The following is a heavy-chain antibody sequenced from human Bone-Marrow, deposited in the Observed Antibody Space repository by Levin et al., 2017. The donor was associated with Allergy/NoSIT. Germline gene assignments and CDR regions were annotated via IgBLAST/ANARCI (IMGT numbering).Heavy chain of an antibody. V-gene: IGHV3-53*01. J-gene: IGHJ4*02. D-gene: IGHD5-24*01. CDR1: GVTVRNTY. Sequence: LSLTCAASGVTVRNTYMNWVRQAPEKGLEWVSLIYSSGRTNYADSVKGRFTISRDGSKNMVYLQMNNLRVEDTAVYYCTRGANRDGGWGPGTLVTVSS. CDR2: IYSSGRT. CDR3: TRGANRDGG.